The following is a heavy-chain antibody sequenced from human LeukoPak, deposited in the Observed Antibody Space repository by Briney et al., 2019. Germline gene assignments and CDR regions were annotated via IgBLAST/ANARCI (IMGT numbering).Heavy chain of an antibody. CDR2: INHSGST. D-gene: IGHD2-2*01. V-gene: IGHV4-34*01. Sequence: SESLSLTCAVYGGSFSGYYWSWSRQPPGKGLEWIGEINHSGSTNYNPSLKSRDTIPVVTSKNQFSLKLSSMTAADTAVYYCARLPPPNCSSTSCRSRRPQSYWGQGTLVTVSS. CDR3: ARLPPPNCSSTSCRSRRPQSY. J-gene: IGHJ4*02. CDR1: GGSFSGYY.